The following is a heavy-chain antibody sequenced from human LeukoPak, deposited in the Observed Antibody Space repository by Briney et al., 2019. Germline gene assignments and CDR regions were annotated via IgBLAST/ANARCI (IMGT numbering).Heavy chain of an antibody. Sequence: SQTLSLTCAISGDTVSSNSAAWNWIRQSPSRGLEWLGRTYFRSKWYNDYAESVKGRISINPDTSKNQFSLQLNSVNPEDTAVYYCANFYLDNWSQGSLVTVST. CDR2: TYFRSKWYN. D-gene: IGHD2/OR15-2a*01. V-gene: IGHV6-1*01. CDR1: GDTVSSNSAA. J-gene: IGHJ4*02. CDR3: ANFYLDN.